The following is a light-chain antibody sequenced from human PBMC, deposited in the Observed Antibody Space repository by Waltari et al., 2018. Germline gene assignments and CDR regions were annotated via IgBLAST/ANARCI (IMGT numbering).Light chain of an antibody. CDR2: DVS. CDR3: SSYTSSSTPVV. V-gene: IGLV2-14*01. J-gene: IGLJ2*01. Sequence: QSALTQPASVSGSPGQSITFSCTGTSSDVGVYNYVSWYQQHPGKAPKLMIYDVSNRPSGVSNRFSGSKSGSTASLTISGLQAEDEADYYCSSYTSSSTPVVFGGGTKLTVL. CDR1: SSDVGVYNY.